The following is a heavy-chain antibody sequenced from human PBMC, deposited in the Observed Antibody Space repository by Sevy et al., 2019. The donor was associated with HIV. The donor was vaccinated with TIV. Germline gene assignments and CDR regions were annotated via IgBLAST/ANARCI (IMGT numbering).Heavy chain of an antibody. CDR2: IYYSGST. J-gene: IGHJ6*02. D-gene: IGHD6-6*01. V-gene: IGHV4-39*01. Sequence: SETLSLTCTVSGGSISSSSYYWGWIRQPPGKGLEWTGSIYYSGSTYYNPSLKSRVTISVDTSKNQFSLKLSSVTAADTAVYYCASAGGIYSSSLLWDYYYYGMDVWGQGTTVTVSS. CDR1: GGSISSSSYY. CDR3: ASAGGIYSSSLLWDYYYYGMDV.